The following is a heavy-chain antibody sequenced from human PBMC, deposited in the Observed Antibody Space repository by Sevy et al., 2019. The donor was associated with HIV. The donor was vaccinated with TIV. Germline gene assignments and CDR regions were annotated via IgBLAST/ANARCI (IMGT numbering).Heavy chain of an antibody. CDR2: INPKSGGT. Sequence: ASVKVSCKASGYAFTDYNLHWVRQAPGQGLEWMGRINPKSGGTNYPQKFQARVTMNRDTSTSTAYMELSRLRSADTALYYCARSNTRGVADKLVRLGYWGQGTLVTVSS. CDR1: GYAFTDYN. D-gene: IGHD6-13*01. J-gene: IGHJ4*02. CDR3: ARSNTRGVADKLVRLGY. V-gene: IGHV1-2*06.